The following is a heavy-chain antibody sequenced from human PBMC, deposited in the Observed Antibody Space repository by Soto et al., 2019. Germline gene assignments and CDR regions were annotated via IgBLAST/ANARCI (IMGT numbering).Heavy chain of an antibody. V-gene: IGHV5-51*01. J-gene: IGHJ6*02. D-gene: IGHD6-13*01. Sequence: RGESLKISCKDSGYSFTSYWIGWVRQMPGKGLEWMGIIYPGDSDTRYSPSFQGQVTISADKSISTAYLQWSSLKASDTAMYYCARTSAAGKYYYGMDVWGQGTTVTVSS. CDR3: ARTSAAGKYYYGMDV. CDR1: GYSFTSYW. CDR2: IYPGDSDT.